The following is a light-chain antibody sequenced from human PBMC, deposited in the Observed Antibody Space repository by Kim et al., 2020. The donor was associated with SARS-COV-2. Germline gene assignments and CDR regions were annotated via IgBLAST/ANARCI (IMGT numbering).Light chain of an antibody. CDR3: QAWDSSTVV. CDR2: QDS. CDR1: NLGDKY. Sequence: SYELTQPPSVSVSPGQTASITCSGDNLGDKYACWYQQKPCQSPVLVIYQDSKRPSGIPERFSGSNSGNTATLTISGTQAMDEADYYCQAWDSSTVVFGGG. J-gene: IGLJ2*01. V-gene: IGLV3-1*01.